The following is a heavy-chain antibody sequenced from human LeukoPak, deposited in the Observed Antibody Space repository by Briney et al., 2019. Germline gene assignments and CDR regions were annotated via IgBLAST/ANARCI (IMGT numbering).Heavy chain of an antibody. CDR2: IYYSGST. D-gene: IGHD5-12*01. J-gene: IGHJ4*02. Sequence: SETLSLTCTVSGGSISSYYWSWIRQPPGKGLEWIGYIYYSGSTNYNPSLKSRVTVSVDTSKNQFSLKLSSVTAADTAMYYCARVSGYDWESFYDYWGQGSLVTVSS. CDR3: ARVSGYDWESFYDY. CDR1: GGSISSYY. V-gene: IGHV4-59*01.